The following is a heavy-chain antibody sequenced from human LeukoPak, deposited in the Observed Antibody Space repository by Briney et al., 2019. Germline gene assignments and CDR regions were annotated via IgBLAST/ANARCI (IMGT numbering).Heavy chain of an antibody. Sequence: PGGSLRLSCVASEFTFSENYMSWIRQAPGKGLEWISYISSSGSTIYYADSVKGRFTVSRDNAKNSLHLQMNSLRAEDTAVYYCAREGSGSRPWFDPWGQGTLVTVSS. V-gene: IGHV3-11*01. D-gene: IGHD3-10*01. J-gene: IGHJ5*02. CDR3: AREGSGSRPWFDP. CDR2: ISSSGSTI. CDR1: EFTFSENY.